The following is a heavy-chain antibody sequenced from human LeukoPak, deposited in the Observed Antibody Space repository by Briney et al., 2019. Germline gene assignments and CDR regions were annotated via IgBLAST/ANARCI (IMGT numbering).Heavy chain of an antibody. D-gene: IGHD6-19*01. CDR1: GGSVSSGSYY. CDR2: IYYSGST. CDR3: ARGLAVAGRWGYYYYGMDV. V-gene: IGHV4-61*01. Sequence: PSETLSLTCTVSGGSVSSGSYYWSWIRQPPGKGLEWIGYIYYSGSTHYNPSLKSRVTISVDTSKNQFSLKLSSVTAADTAVYSCARGLAVAGRWGYYYYGMDVWGQGTTVTVSS. J-gene: IGHJ6*02.